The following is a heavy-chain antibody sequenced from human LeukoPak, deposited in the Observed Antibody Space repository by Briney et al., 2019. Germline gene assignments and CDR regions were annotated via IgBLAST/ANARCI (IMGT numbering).Heavy chain of an antibody. CDR2: IKQDGSEK. D-gene: IGHD5-12*01. Sequence: PGGSLRLSCAASGFTFSSYWMSWVRQAPGKGLEWVANIKQDGSEKYYVDSVKGRFTISRDNAKNSLYLQMNGLRAEDTAVYYCAREDIATQYFDYWAREPWSPSPQ. CDR3: AREDIATQYFDY. J-gene: IGHJ4*02. CDR1: GFTFSSYW. V-gene: IGHV3-7*01.